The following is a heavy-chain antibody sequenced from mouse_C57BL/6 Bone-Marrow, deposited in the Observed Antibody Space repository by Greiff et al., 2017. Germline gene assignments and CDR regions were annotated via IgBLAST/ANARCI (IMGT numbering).Heavy chain of an antibody. D-gene: IGHD1-1*01. CDR3: TFYYYGSSGYYFDY. J-gene: IGHJ2*01. CDR2: IDPEDGDT. Sequence: VQLKQSGAELVRPGASVKLSCTASGFNIKDYYMHWVKQRPEQGLEWIGRIDPEDGDTEYAPKFQGKATMTADTSSNTAYLQLSSLTSEDTAVYYCTFYYYGSSGYYFDYWGQGTTLTVSS. CDR1: GFNIKDYY. V-gene: IGHV14-1*01.